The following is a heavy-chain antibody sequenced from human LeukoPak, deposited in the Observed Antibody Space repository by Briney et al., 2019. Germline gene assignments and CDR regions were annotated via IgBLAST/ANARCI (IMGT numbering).Heavy chain of an antibody. V-gene: IGHV3-74*01. CDR1: GFTFSDSW. D-gene: IGHD6-19*01. CDR2: IDSDGSTI. Sequence: GGSLRLSCAASGFTFSDSWMHWVRQAPGKGLVWVSRIDSDGSTINYADSVKGRFTISRDNSKNTLYLQMNSLRAEDTAVYYCAKDSRPSSGWKKYYYYGMDVWGQGTTVTVSS. CDR3: AKDSRPSSGWKKYYYYGMDV. J-gene: IGHJ6*02.